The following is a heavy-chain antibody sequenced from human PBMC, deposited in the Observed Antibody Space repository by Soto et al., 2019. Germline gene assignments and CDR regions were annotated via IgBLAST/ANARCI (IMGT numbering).Heavy chain of an antibody. CDR3: ARSPNYDSSPKFNWFDP. Sequence: ASVKVSFKASGGTFSSYAISWVRQAPGQGLEWMGGIIPIFGTANYAQKFQGRVTITADKSTSTAYMELSSLRSEDTAVYYCARSPNYDSSPKFNWFDPWGQGTLVTVSS. D-gene: IGHD3-22*01. V-gene: IGHV1-69*06. CDR1: GGTFSSYA. CDR2: IIPIFGTA. J-gene: IGHJ5*02.